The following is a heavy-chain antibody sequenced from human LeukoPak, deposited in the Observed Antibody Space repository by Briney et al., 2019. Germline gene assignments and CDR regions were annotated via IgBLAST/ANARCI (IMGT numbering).Heavy chain of an antibody. CDR3: AQTLGGSGWMGNWFDR. Sequence: SETLSLTCTVSGGSISSSGHSWGRLRQPPGKGLEWTGTFYYTGSTYYNPSLESRVTVSVDTSKNQFSLRLSSVTAAATAVYYCAQTLGGSGWMGNWFDRWGQGMLVTVSS. CDR2: FYYTGST. J-gene: IGHJ5*02. D-gene: IGHD6-25*01. CDR1: GGSISSSGHS. V-gene: IGHV4-39*01.